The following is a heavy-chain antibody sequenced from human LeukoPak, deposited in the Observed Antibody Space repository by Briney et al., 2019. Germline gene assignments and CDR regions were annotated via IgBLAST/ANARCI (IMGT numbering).Heavy chain of an antibody. Sequence: PGGSLRLSCAASGFTFNNYGMHWVRQAPGKGLEWVAFIRYDGSNKYYADSVKGRFTISRDNSKNTLYLQMNSLRAEDTAVYYCAREQAAALDAFDIWGQGTMVTVSS. D-gene: IGHD6-13*01. CDR3: AREQAAALDAFDI. V-gene: IGHV3-30*02. CDR1: GFTFNNYG. CDR2: IRYDGSNK. J-gene: IGHJ3*02.